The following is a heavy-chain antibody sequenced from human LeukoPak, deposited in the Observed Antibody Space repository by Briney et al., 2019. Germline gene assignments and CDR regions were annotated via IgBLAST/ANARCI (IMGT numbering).Heavy chain of an antibody. CDR1: GYTFTGYY. CDR3: AREIAVAGTSDYYYYGMDV. Sequence: ASVKVSCKASGYTFTGYYMHWVRQAPGQGLEWMGWINPNSGGTNYAQKFQGRATMTRDTSISTAYMELSRLRSDDTAVYYCAREIAVAGTSDYYYYGMDVWGQGTTVTVSS. D-gene: IGHD6-19*01. CDR2: INPNSGGT. V-gene: IGHV1-2*02. J-gene: IGHJ6*02.